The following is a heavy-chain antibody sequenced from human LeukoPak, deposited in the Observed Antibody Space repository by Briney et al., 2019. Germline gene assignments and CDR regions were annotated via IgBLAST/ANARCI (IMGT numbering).Heavy chain of an antibody. V-gene: IGHV1-2*02. D-gene: IGHD3-10*01. CDR1: GYTFIGYY. Sequence: SVKVSCMASGYTFIGYYMHWVGPAAGQGLAGMGWINPNSGGTNYAQKFQGRVTMTRDTSISTAYMELSRLRSDDTAVYYCARSSITMVRGAKNWFDPWGQGTLVTVSS. CDR2: INPNSGGT. J-gene: IGHJ5*02. CDR3: ARSSITMVRGAKNWFDP.